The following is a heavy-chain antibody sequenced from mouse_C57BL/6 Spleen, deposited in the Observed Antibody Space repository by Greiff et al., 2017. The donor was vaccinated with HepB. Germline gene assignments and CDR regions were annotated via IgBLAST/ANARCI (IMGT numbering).Heavy chain of an antibody. J-gene: IGHJ4*01. CDR2: ISYDGSN. V-gene: IGHV3-6*01. D-gene: IGHD1-1*01. Sequence: EVQVVESGPGLVKPSQSLSLTCSVTGYSITSGYYWNWIRQFPGNKLEWMGYISYDGSNNYNPSLKNRISITRDTSKNQFFLKLNSVTTEDTATYYCARYITTVVATREGAMDYWGQGTSVTVSS. CDR3: ARYITTVVATREGAMDY. CDR1: GYSITSGYY.